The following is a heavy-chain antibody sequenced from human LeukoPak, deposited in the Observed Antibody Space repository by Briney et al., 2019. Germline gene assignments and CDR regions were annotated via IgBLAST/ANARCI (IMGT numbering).Heavy chain of an antibody. CDR3: TRVRYDSSGYYIDY. V-gene: IGHV4-4*07. Sequence: SETLSLTCTVSGGSISSYYWSWIRQPAGKGLEWIGRIYTSGSTNYNPSLKSRVTMSVDTSKNQFSLKLSSVTAADTAVYYCTRVRYDSSGYYIDYWGQGTLVTVSP. D-gene: IGHD3-22*01. J-gene: IGHJ4*02. CDR1: GGSISSYY. CDR2: IYTSGST.